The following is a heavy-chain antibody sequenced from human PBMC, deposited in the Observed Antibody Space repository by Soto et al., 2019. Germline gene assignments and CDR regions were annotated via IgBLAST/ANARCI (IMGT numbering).Heavy chain of an antibody. D-gene: IGHD2-15*01. V-gene: IGHV3-30*18. Sequence: GGSLRLSCAASGFTFSSHGMPWVRQAPCKGLEWVAVISYGGGDIFYADSVKGRFTVSRANAKNTLFLQINSLRAEDTAVYYCAKDNTHCSGGSCYGCAYGGQGTLVTVSS. J-gene: IGHJ4*02. CDR2: ISYGGGDI. CDR1: GFTFSSHG. CDR3: AKDNTHCSGGSCYGCAY.